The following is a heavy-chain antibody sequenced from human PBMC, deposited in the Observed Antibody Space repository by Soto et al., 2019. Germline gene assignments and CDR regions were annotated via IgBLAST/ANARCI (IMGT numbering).Heavy chain of an antibody. V-gene: IGHV3-48*01. CDR3: ARSGSSAPEYFDY. J-gene: IGHJ4*02. Sequence: GGSLRLSCAASGFTFSSYSMNWVRQAPGKGLEWVSYISSSSSTIYYADSVKGRFTISRDNAKNSLYLQMNSLRAEDTAVYYCARSGSSAPEYFDYWGQGTLVTVSS. D-gene: IGHD6-19*01. CDR2: ISSSSSTI. CDR1: GFTFSSYS.